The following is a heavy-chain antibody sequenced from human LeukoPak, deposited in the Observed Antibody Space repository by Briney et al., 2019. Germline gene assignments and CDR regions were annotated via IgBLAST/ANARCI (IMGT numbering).Heavy chain of an antibody. CDR3: AREKYPAAIGY. CDR2: IYTSGST. CDR1: GGSISSGSYY. D-gene: IGHD2-2*01. V-gene: IGHV4-61*02. J-gene: IGHJ4*02. Sequence: PSETLSLTCTVSGGSISSGSYYWSWIRQPAGKGLEWIGRIYTSGSTNYTPSLKSRVTISVDTSKNQFSLKLSSVTAADTAVYYCAREKYPAAIGYWGQGTLVTVSS.